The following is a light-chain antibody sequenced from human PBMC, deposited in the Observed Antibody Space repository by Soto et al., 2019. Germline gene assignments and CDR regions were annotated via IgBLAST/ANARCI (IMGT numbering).Light chain of an antibody. J-gene: IGLJ2*01. Sequence: QSALTQPPSASGSPGQSVTISCIGTSSDVGGYNYVSWYQQHPGKAPKLMIYEVSKRPSGVPDRFSGSKSGNTASLTVSGLQAEDDADYYCSSYAASNKLGVFGGGTKVTVL. V-gene: IGLV2-8*01. CDR2: EVS. CDR1: SSDVGGYNY. CDR3: SSYAASNKLGV.